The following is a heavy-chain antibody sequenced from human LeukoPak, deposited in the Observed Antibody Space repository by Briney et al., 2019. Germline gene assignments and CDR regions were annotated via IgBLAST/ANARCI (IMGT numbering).Heavy chain of an antibody. CDR3: ASGARVEDLDY. Sequence: GGSLRLSCAASGFTFSSYSMNWVRQAPGKGLEWVSSISSSSSYIYYADSVKGRFTIPRDNAKNSLYLQMNSLRAEDTAVYYCASGARVEDLDYWGQGTLVTVSS. CDR2: ISSSSSYI. V-gene: IGHV3-21*01. J-gene: IGHJ4*02. CDR1: GFTFSSYS. D-gene: IGHD4/OR15-4a*01.